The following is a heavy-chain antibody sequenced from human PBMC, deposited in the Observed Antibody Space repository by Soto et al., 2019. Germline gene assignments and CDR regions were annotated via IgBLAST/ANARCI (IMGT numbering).Heavy chain of an antibody. CDR1: GFTFSSYW. D-gene: IGHD6-19*01. V-gene: IGHV3-74*01. J-gene: IGHJ4*02. CDR3: ARDRGWSLFAY. Sequence: PGGSLRLSCAASGFTFSSYWMYWVRQAPGKGLVWVSRTNSDGSDTSYADSVKGRFTISRDNAKNTLYLQMNSLRAEDTAVYYCARDRGWSLFAYCGQGSLVPVSS. CDR2: TNSDGSDT.